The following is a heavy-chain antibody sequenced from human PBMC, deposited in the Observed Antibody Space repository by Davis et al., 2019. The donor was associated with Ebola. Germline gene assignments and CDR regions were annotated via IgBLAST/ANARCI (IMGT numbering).Heavy chain of an antibody. J-gene: IGHJ4*02. CDR3: ARDAFDGPGHSSGTNDY. D-gene: IGHD6-19*01. Sequence: AASVKVSCKASGYTFTAYYIHWVRQAPGQGLEWMGRINPANGGPNYAQKFQDRVTMTRDSSISTAYMELSRLTSDDTSVYYCARDAFDGPGHSSGTNDYWGQGTLVTVSS. CDR2: INPANGGP. V-gene: IGHV1-2*06. CDR1: GYTFTAYY.